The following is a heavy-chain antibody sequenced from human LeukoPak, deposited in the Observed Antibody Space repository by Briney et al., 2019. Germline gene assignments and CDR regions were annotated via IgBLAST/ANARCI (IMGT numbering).Heavy chain of an antibody. D-gene: IGHD3-10*01. Sequence: SVKVSCKASGGTYSSYAISWVRQAPGQGLEWMGRIIPIFGTAHYAQKFQGRVTITTDESTSTAYMELSSLRSEDTAVYYCAGGGSGSYYKSWVGYFDYWGQGTLVTVSS. CDR1: GGTYSSYA. CDR3: AGGGSGSYYKSWVGYFDY. V-gene: IGHV1-69*05. CDR2: IIPIFGTA. J-gene: IGHJ4*02.